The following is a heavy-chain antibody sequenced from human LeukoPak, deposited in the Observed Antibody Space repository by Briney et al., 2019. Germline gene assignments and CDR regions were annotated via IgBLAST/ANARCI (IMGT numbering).Heavy chain of an antibody. D-gene: IGHD3-9*01. CDR2: ISYDGSNK. CDR1: GFTLSNYA. J-gene: IGHJ4*02. Sequence: GGSLRLSCAASGFTLSNYAMHWVRQAPGKGLEWVAVISYDGSNKYYADSVKGRFTISRDNSKNTVFLQMNSLRAEDTAVYYCAKWGDYDVLTGYYVSDYWGQGTLVTVSS. V-gene: IGHV3-30*04. CDR3: AKWGDYDVLTGYYVSDY.